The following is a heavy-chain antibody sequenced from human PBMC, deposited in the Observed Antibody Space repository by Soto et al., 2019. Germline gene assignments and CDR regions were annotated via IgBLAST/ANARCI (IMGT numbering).Heavy chain of an antibody. V-gene: IGHV4-30-4*01. CDR3: ARVVTMVRGVIGSVYYYGMDV. CDR1: GGSISSGDYY. CDR2: IYYSGST. D-gene: IGHD3-10*01. J-gene: IGHJ6*02. Sequence: SETLSLTCTVSGGSISSGDYYWSWIRQPPGKGLEWIGYIYYSGSTYYNPSLKSRVTISVDTSKNQFSLKLSSVTAADTAVYYCARVVTMVRGVIGSVYYYGMDVWGQGTTVT.